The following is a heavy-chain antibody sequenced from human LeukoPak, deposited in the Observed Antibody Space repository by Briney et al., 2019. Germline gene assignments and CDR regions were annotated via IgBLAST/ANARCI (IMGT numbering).Heavy chain of an antibody. Sequence: SETLSLLCCVFAGSIITTTYYWCWIRQPPGKGLEGFGYIFYSGYPSYSASLKSRVTISVDTSKNQYSLKLGSVDAADTAVYYCVRQPPGPDDGCRAFWYFDLWGRGTLVTVSS. CDR3: VRQPPGPDDGCRAFWYFDL. CDR1: AGSIITTTYY. V-gene: IGHV4-61*01. D-gene: IGHD1-14*01. J-gene: IGHJ2*01. CDR2: IFYSGYP.